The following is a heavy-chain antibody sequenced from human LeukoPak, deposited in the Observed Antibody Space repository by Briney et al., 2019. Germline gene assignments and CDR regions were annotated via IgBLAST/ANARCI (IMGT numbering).Heavy chain of an antibody. CDR3: ARNILFAFDI. CDR2: IWYDGSKR. J-gene: IGHJ3*02. CDR1: GFIFSSYG. D-gene: IGHD2/OR15-2a*01. Sequence: PGGSLRLSCAASGFIFSSYGMHWVRQAPGKGLEWVAGIWYDGSKRYYVDSMKGRFTISRDNSKNTLYLQMDSLRAEDTAMYYCARNILFAFDIWGQGTMVTVSS. V-gene: IGHV3-33*01.